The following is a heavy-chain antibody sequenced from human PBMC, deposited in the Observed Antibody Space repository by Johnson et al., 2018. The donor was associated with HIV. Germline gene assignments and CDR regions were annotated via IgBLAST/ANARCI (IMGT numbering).Heavy chain of an antibody. CDR3: ARERGYSSVLWKLSEAAFDI. D-gene: IGHD6-19*01. V-gene: IGHV3-49*03. J-gene: IGHJ3*02. CDR2: IRSKAYGETT. CDR1: GFTFGDYA. Sequence: TSGFTFGDYAMSWFRQAPTKGLEWVSFIRSKAYGETTEYAASVKGRFTISRDDSKSITFLQMDSLKTEDTGMYYCARERGYSSVLWKLSEAAFDIWGQGTMVTVSS.